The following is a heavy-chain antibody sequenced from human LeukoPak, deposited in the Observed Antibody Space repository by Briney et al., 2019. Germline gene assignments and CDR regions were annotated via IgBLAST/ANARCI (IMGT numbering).Heavy chain of an antibody. D-gene: IGHD3-3*02. J-gene: IGHJ4*02. CDR2: INSGGGST. CDR3: ARDGNTEAFGRRYFDY. CDR1: GFTFSSYA. V-gene: IGHV1-46*01. Sequence: GGSLRLSCAASGFTFSSYAMHWVRQAPGQGLEWMGIINSGGGSTGYAEKFQGRVTLTRDTSTRTVYMELSSLTSEDTAIYFCARDGNTEAFGRRYFDYWGQGTLVTVSS.